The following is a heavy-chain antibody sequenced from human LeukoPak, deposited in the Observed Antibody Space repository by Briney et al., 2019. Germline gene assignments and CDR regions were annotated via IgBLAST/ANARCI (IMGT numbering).Heavy chain of an antibody. D-gene: IGHD6-13*01. V-gene: IGHV3-66*01. CDR2: IYSGGST. Sequence: TGGSLRLSCAVSGFTVSSNYMSWVRQAPGKGLEWVSVIYSGGSTYYADSVKGRFTISRDNSKNTLYVQMNSLRAEDTAVYYCARDRVAAAGTTYYYCMDVWGEGTTVTVSS. CDR3: ARDRVAAAGTTYYYCMDV. J-gene: IGHJ6*04. CDR1: GFTVSSNY.